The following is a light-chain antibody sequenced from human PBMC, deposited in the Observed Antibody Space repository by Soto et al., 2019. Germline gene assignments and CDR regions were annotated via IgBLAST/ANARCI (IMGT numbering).Light chain of an antibody. CDR3: QQYGGSPRT. Sequence: EIVLTQSPGTLSLSPGDRATLYCRASQSVSSSNLAWYQQKRGQSPRLLIYGASSRATGIPDRFSGSGSGPDFTLTISRLEPEDLAVYYCQQYGGSPRTFGQGTKVDIK. V-gene: IGKV3-20*01. CDR1: QSVSSSN. J-gene: IGKJ1*01. CDR2: GAS.